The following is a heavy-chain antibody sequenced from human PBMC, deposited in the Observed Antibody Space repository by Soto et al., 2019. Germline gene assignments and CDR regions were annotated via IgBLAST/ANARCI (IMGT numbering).Heavy chain of an antibody. J-gene: IGHJ6*02. V-gene: IGHV1-69*06. CDR3: ARDRIQLRLGKYSFNAMDV. CDR2: IVPRFGSP. D-gene: IGHD3-16*01. CDR1: GGTFSDFA. Sequence: QVQLVQSGAEMRKPGSSLRVSCKASGGTFSDFAFSWVRQAPGQGLEWMGGIVPRFGSPNYAQKFGGRVTITADTSTSTVYMELSSLRFDDTAVYFCARDRIQLRLGKYSFNAMDVWRQGTTITVSS.